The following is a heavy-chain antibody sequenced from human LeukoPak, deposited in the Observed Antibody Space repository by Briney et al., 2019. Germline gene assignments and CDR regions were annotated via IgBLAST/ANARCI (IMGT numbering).Heavy chain of an antibody. D-gene: IGHD1/OR15-1a*01. V-gene: IGHV3-11*01. CDR3: ARSGWNMNYYYYMDV. J-gene: IGHJ6*03. CDR1: GFIFSDYY. CDR2: MSSSGNTI. Sequence: GGSLRLSCVASGFIFSDYYMSCIRQAPGKGLEWVSYMSSSGNTIHYADSAKGRFTISRDNAKNSLYLQMNSLRAEDTAVYYCARSGWNMNYYYYMDVWGKGTTVTVSS.